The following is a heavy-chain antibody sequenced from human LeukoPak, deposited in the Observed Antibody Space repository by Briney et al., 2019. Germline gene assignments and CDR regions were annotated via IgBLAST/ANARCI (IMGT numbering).Heavy chain of an antibody. D-gene: IGHD5-24*01. Sequence: GGSLRLSCAASGFTFRSYAMNWVRQAPGKGLEWVSYISSSSTIYYADSVKGRFTISRDNAKNSLYLQMNSLRAEDTAVYYCARVEYYGMDVWGQGTTVTVSS. CDR2: ISSSSTI. V-gene: IGHV3-48*01. CDR3: ARVEYYGMDV. CDR1: GFTFRSYA. J-gene: IGHJ6*02.